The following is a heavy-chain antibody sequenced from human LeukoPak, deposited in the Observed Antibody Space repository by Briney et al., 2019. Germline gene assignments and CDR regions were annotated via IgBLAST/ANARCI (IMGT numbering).Heavy chain of an antibody. CDR1: GYTFTGYY. CDR3: ARAERYCSSTSCYAHYYYYYYMDV. CDR2: INPNSGGT. Sequence: GASVKVSCKASGYTFTGYYMHWVRQAPGQGLEWMGWINPNSGGTNYAQKFQGRVTMTRDTSISTAYMELSRLRSDGTAVYYCARAERYCSSTSCYAHYYYYYYMDVWGKGTTVTVSS. J-gene: IGHJ6*03. D-gene: IGHD2-2*01. V-gene: IGHV1-2*02.